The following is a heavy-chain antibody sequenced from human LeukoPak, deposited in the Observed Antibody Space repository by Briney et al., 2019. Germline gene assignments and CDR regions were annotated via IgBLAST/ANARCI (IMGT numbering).Heavy chain of an antibody. J-gene: IGHJ4*02. V-gene: IGHV1-69*05. D-gene: IGHD5-24*01. CDR3: ARDHEEDGYNLHSFDY. CDR1: GGTFSSYA. Sequence: ASVKVSCKASGGTFSSYAISWVRQAPGQGLEWMGGVIPIFGTANSAQQFQGSVTLTTDESTSTAYMELSSLRSEDTAVYYCARDHEEDGYNLHSFDYWGQGTLVTVSS. CDR2: VIPIFGTA.